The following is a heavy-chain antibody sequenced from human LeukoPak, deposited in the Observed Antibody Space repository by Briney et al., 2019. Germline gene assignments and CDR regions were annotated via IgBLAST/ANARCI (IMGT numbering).Heavy chain of an antibody. Sequence: PSETLSLTCTVSGGSISSGGYYWSWVRQAPGKGLEWVANIKQDGSEKYYVDSVKGRFTISRDNAKNSLYLQMNSLRAEDTAVYYCARDIWRTYFEIAVAGPGDYWGQGTLVTVSS. V-gene: IGHV3-7*01. CDR3: ARDIWRTYFEIAVAGPGDY. J-gene: IGHJ4*02. D-gene: IGHD6-19*01. CDR1: GGSISSGGYY. CDR2: IKQDGSEK.